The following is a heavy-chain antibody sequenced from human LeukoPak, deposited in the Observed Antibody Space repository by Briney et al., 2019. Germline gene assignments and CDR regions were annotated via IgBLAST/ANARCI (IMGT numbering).Heavy chain of an antibody. J-gene: IGHJ5*02. D-gene: IGHD6-19*01. V-gene: IGHV4-34*01. Sequence: SETLSLTCAVYGGSFSGYYWSWIRQPPGKGLEWIGEINHSGSTNYNPSLKSRVTISVDTSKNQFSLRLSSVTAADTAVCYCAGGRREGSGWLGWFDPWGQGTLVTVSS. CDR1: GGSFSGYY. CDR3: AGGRREGSGWLGWFDP. CDR2: INHSGST.